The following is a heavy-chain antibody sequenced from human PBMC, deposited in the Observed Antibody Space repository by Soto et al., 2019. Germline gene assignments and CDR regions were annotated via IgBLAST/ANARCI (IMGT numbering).Heavy chain of an antibody. CDR1: GYTFTTYW. Sequence: GESLKISCHGSGYTFTTYWVGWVRQRPGKGLDWMGNIYPGDSDVKYSPSFQGQVTISVDKSINTAYLQWNSLKASETAVYYCARKNSAGYGSYDTAFDSWGHETLVTVSS. J-gene: IGHJ4*01. CDR3: ARKNSAGYGSYDTAFDS. D-gene: IGHD5-12*01. CDR2: IYPGDSDV. V-gene: IGHV5-51*01.